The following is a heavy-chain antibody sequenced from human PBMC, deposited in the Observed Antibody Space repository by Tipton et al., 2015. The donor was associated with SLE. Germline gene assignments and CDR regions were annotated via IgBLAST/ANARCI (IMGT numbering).Heavy chain of an antibody. J-gene: IGHJ6*02. Sequence: SLRLSCAASGFTFITSGMHWVRQAPGKGLEWVAFIRYDGSDKYADSVKGRFTISRDNSKNTLYLQMSSLRAEDTAVYYCAKDQIVTTQMDYYGMDVWGQGTTVTVSS. CDR3: AKDQIVTTQMDYYGMDV. CDR1: GFTFITSG. CDR2: IRYDGSDK. V-gene: IGHV3-30*02. D-gene: IGHD5-12*01.